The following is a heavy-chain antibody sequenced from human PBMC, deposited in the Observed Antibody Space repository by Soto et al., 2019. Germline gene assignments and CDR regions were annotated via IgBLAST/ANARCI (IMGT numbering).Heavy chain of an antibody. Sequence: SVKVSCKTSGGTFSNDIITWVRQAPGQGLEWMGRVIPLLDTTNYAQKFQGRVTMTRNTSTSTAYMELSSLRSEDTAVYYCARAYDSSGYYYYYYGMDVWGQGTTVTVSS. CDR2: VIPLLDTT. J-gene: IGHJ6*02. CDR3: ARAYDSSGYYYYYYGMDV. CDR1: GGTFSNDI. V-gene: IGHV1-69*08. D-gene: IGHD3-22*01.